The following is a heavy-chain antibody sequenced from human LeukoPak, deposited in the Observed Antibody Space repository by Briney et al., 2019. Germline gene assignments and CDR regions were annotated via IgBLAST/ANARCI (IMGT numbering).Heavy chain of an antibody. J-gene: IGHJ3*02. CDR2: INHSGST. V-gene: IGHV4-34*01. CDR1: GGSFSGYY. D-gene: IGHD2-15*01. Sequence: SETLSLTCAVCGGSFSGYYWSWIRQPPGKGLEWIGEINHSGSTNYNPSLKSRVTISVDTSKNQFSLKLSSVAAADTAVYYCARQGYCSGGSCFAFDIWGQGTMVTVSS. CDR3: ARQGYCSGGSCFAFDI.